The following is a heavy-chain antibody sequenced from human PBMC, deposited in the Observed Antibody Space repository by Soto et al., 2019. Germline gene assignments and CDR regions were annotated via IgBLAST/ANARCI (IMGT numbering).Heavy chain of an antibody. Sequence: QVQLVQSGAEVKKPGASVKVSCKVSGYTLTELSMHWVRQAPGKGLDWMGGFDPVDGETIYAQKFQGRVTMTEDTSTDKAYMELSRLRSKDTAVYYCASPVSTRIVVVNDAFDIWGQGTMVTVSS. V-gene: IGHV1-24*01. CDR2: FDPVDGET. CDR1: GYTLTELS. D-gene: IGHD3-22*01. CDR3: ASPVSTRIVVVNDAFDI. J-gene: IGHJ3*02.